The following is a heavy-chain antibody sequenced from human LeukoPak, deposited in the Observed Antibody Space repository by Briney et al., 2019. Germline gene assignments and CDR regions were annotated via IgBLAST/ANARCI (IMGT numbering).Heavy chain of an antibody. CDR3: ARDIVYLTDEDYG. CDR1: GGSFSGYY. CDR2: INHSGST. Sequence: SETLSLTCAVYGGSFSGYYWSWIRQPPGKGLEWIGEINHSGSTNYNPSLKSRVTISVDTSKNQFSLKLSSVTAADTAVYYCARDIVYLTDEDYGWGQGTLVTVSS. J-gene: IGHJ4*02. V-gene: IGHV4-34*01. D-gene: IGHD4-17*01.